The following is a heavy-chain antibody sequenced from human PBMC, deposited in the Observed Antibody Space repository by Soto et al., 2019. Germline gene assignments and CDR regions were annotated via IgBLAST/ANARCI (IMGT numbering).Heavy chain of an antibody. CDR3: AKDLTPFPRTLAAAGRFDY. J-gene: IGHJ4*02. CDR2: ISYDGSNK. Sequence: QVQLVESGGGVVQPGRSLRLSCAASGFTFSSYGMHWVRQAPGKGLERVAVISYDGSNKYYADSVKGRFTISRDNSKNTLYLQMNSLRAEDTAVYYCAKDLTPFPRTLAAAGRFDYWGQGTLVTVSS. V-gene: IGHV3-30*18. CDR1: GFTFSSYG. D-gene: IGHD6-13*01.